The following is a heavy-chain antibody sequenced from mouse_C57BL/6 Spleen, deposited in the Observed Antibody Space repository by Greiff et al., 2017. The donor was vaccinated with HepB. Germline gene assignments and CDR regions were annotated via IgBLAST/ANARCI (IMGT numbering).Heavy chain of an antibody. CDR1: GYTFTSYT. D-gene: IGHD2-1*01. J-gene: IGHJ3*01. Sequence: VQLQQSGAELARPGASVKMSCKASGYTFTSYTMHWVKQRPGQGLEWIGYINPSSGNTKYNQKFKDKATLTADTSSSTAYMQLSSLTSEDSAVYYGARSERGNYESLFAYWGQGTLVTVSA. V-gene: IGHV1-4*01. CDR2: INPSSGNT. CDR3: ARSERGNYESLFAY.